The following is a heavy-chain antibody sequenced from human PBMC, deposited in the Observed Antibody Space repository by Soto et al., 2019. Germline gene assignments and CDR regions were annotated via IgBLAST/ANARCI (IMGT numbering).Heavy chain of an antibody. CDR1: GYTFTSYD. CDR3: ARAGRKDYDFWSGSTDFDY. V-gene: IGHV1-8*01. CDR2: MNPNSGNT. J-gene: IGHJ4*02. Sequence: ASVKVSCKASGYTFTSYDINWVRQATGQGLEWMGWMNPNSGNTGYAQKFQGRVTMTRNTSISTAYMELSSLRSEDTAVYYCARAGRKDYDFWSGSTDFDYWGQGTLVTVSS. D-gene: IGHD3-3*01.